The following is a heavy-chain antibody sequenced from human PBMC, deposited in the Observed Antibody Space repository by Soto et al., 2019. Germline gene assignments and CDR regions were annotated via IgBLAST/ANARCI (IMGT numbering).Heavy chain of an antibody. D-gene: IGHD3-9*01. V-gene: IGHV2-5*02. Sequence: SGPTLVNPTQPLTLTCAFSGFSLSTSGVGVGWIRQPPGKALEWLALIYWDDDKRYRPSLESRLTITKDASKNEVVLTMFNVNPVDTATYYCARRPRDSLTGHYISFDSWGQGILVTVSS. CDR2: IYWDDDK. CDR1: GFSLSTSGVG. CDR3: ARRPRDSLTGHYISFDS. J-gene: IGHJ4*02.